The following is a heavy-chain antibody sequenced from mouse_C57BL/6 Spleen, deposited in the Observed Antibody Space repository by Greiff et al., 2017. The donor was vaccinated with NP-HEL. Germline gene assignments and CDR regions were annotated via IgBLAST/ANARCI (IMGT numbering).Heavy chain of an antibody. CDR1: GYAFSSYW. Sequence: VQLQQSGAELVKPGASVKISCKASGYAFSSYWMNWVKQRPGKGLEWIGQIYPGDGDTNYNGKFKGKATLTADKSSSTAYMQLSSLTSEDSAVYFCARRQLRVGLDYWGQGTTLTVSS. CDR2: IYPGDGDT. CDR3: ARRQLRVGLDY. D-gene: IGHD3-2*02. V-gene: IGHV1-80*01. J-gene: IGHJ2*01.